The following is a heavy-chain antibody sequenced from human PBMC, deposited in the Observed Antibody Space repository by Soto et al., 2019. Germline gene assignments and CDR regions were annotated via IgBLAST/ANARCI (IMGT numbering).Heavy chain of an antibody. CDR1: GGSTSSSNW. CDR2: IYHSGST. CDR3: ARGLPRKGSSWNPVDY. D-gene: IGHD6-13*01. J-gene: IGHJ4*02. V-gene: IGHV4-4*02. Sequence: SETLSLTCAVSGGSTSSSNWWSWVRQPPGKGLEWIGEIYHSGSTNYNPSLKSRVTISVDTSKNQFSLKLSSVTAADTAVYYCARGLPRKGSSWNPVDYWGQGTLVTVSS.